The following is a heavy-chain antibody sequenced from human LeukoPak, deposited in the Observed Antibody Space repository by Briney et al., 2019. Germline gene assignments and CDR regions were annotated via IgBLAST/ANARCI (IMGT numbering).Heavy chain of an antibody. J-gene: IGHJ4*02. V-gene: IGHV4-34*01. CDR2: INHSGST. D-gene: IGHD5-24*01. CDR3: ARGSRDGYKTFYYFDY. CDR1: GGSFSGYY. Sequence: PSETLSLTCAVYGGSFSGYYWSWIRQPPGKGLEWIGEINHSGSTYYNPSLKSRVTISVDRSKNQFSLKLSSVTAADTAVYYCARGSRDGYKTFYYFDYWGQGTLVTVSS.